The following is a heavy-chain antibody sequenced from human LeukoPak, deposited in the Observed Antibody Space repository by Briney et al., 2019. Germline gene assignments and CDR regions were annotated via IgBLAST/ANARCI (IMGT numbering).Heavy chain of an antibody. J-gene: IGHJ4*02. V-gene: IGHV4-61*05. CDR1: GGSMNISTDY. Sequence: SETLSLTCTVSGGSMNISTDYWGWIRQPPGKGLEWIGYIYYSGSTNYNPSLKSRVTISVDTSKNQFSLKLSSVTAADTAVYYCARRPSSGWYPDGDYWGQGTLVTVSS. CDR2: IYYSGST. D-gene: IGHD6-19*01. CDR3: ARRPSSGWYPDGDY.